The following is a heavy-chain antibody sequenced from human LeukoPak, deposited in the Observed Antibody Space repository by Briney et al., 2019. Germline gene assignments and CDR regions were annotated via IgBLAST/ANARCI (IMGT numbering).Heavy chain of an antibody. CDR2: IYYSGST. J-gene: IGHJ5*02. CDR3: ARGSYGGPNWFDP. V-gene: IGHV4-39*07. D-gene: IGHD4-23*01. Sequence: SETLSLTCTVSGGSISSSSYYWGWIRQPPGKGLEWIGSIYYSGSTYYNPSLKSRVTISVDTSKNQFSLKLSSVTAADTAVYYCARGSYGGPNWFDPWGQGTLVTVSS. CDR1: GGSISSSSYY.